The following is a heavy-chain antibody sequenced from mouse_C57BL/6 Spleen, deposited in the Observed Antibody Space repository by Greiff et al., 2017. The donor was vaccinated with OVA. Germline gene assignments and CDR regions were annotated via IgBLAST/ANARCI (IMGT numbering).Heavy chain of an antibody. CDR2: LDPNSGGT. J-gene: IGHJ3*01. V-gene: IGHV1-72*01. CDR1: GYTFTSYW. D-gene: IGHD2-4*01. Sequence: VQLQQPGAELVKPGASVKLSCKASGYTFTSYWMHWVKQRPGRGLEWIGRLDPNSGGTTYNEKFKSKATLTVDKPSSTAYMQLSSLTSEDSAVYYCARGDYDGWFAYWGQGTLVTVSA. CDR3: ARGDYDGWFAY.